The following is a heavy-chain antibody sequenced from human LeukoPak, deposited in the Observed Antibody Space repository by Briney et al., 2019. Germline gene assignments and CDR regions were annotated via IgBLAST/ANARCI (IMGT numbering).Heavy chain of an antibody. CDR3: AREARTRYYYYMDV. D-gene: IGHD1-14*01. CDR2: TNHSGST. V-gene: IGHV4-34*01. Sequence: SETLSLTCAVYGGSFSGYYWSWIRQPPGKGLEWIGETNHSGSTNYNPSLKSRVTISVDTSKNQFSLKLSSVTAADTAVYYCAREARTRYYYYMDVWGKGTTVTVSS. CDR1: GGSFSGYY. J-gene: IGHJ6*03.